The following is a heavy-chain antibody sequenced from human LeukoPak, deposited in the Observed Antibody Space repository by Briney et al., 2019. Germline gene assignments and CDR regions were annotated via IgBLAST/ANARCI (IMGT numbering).Heavy chain of an antibody. CDR2: INHSGST. Sequence: SETLSLTCAVYGGSFSGYYWSWIRQPPGKGLEWIGEINHSGSTNYNPSLKSRATISVDTSKNQFSLKLSSVTAADTAVYYCARGSWGFDYWGQGTLVIVSS. V-gene: IGHV4-34*01. CDR3: ARGSWGFDY. D-gene: IGHD7-27*01. J-gene: IGHJ4*02. CDR1: GGSFSGYY.